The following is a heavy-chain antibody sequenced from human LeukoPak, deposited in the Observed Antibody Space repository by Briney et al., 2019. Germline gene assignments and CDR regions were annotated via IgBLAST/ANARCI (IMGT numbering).Heavy chain of an antibody. J-gene: IGHJ4*02. Sequence: PSETLSLTCSVSGGSISSYYWSWIRQPPGKGLEWIGEINHSGSTNYNPSLKSRVTISVDTSKNQFSLKLSSVTAADTAVYYCARVWYYFDYWGQGTLVTVSS. D-gene: IGHD3-16*01. V-gene: IGHV4-34*01. CDR1: GGSISSYY. CDR3: ARVWYYFDY. CDR2: INHSGST.